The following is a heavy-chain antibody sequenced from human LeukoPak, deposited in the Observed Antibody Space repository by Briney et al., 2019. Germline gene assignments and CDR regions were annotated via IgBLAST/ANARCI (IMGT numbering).Heavy chain of an antibody. Sequence: PSETPSLTCTVSGGSISSYYWSWIRQPPGKGLEWIGYIYTSGSTNYNPSLKSRVTISVDTSKNQFSLKLSSVTAADTAVYYCARHTVTTYYFDYWGQGTLVTVSS. CDR3: ARHTVTTYYFDY. J-gene: IGHJ4*02. CDR1: GGSISSYY. CDR2: IYTSGST. D-gene: IGHD4-11*01. V-gene: IGHV4-4*09.